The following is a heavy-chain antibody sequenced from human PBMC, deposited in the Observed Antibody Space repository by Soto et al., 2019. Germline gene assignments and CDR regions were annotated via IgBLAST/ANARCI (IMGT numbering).Heavy chain of an antibody. J-gene: IGHJ4*02. Sequence: GGSLRLSCAASGFTFSSYAMHWVRQAPGKGLEWVAVISYDGSNKYYADSVKGRFTISRDNSKNTLYLQMNSLRAEDTAVYYCASGIVGATSGVGGSPSDYWGQGTLVTVSS. CDR3: ASGIVGATSGVGGSPSDY. CDR2: ISYDGSNK. V-gene: IGHV3-30-3*01. D-gene: IGHD1-26*01. CDR1: GFTFSSYA.